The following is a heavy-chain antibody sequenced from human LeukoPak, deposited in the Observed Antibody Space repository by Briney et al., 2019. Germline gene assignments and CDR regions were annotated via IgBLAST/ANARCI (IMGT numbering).Heavy chain of an antibody. D-gene: IGHD3-22*01. CDR3: ARRMVRTYYYDSSGLYYFDY. Sequence: SETLSLTCAVYGGSFSGYYWSWIRQPPGKGLEWIGEINHSGSTNYNPSLKSRVTISVDTSKNQFSLKLSSVTAADTAVYYCARRMVRTYYYDSSGLYYFDYWGQGTLVTVSS. J-gene: IGHJ4*02. CDR1: GGSFSGYY. V-gene: IGHV4-34*01. CDR2: INHSGST.